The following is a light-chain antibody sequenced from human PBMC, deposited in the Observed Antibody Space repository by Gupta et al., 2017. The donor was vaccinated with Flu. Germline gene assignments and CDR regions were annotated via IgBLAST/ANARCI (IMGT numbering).Light chain of an antibody. CDR3: QQYGRSPST. Sequence: VFTHSPGTLSLSTGARATLSCSASQFFAVNYLAWYQQKPGQAPRHHIYGAASRATGIPDRFSGSGSGTDFTLTISRLEPEDFAVYYCQQYGRSPSTFGQGTRVEIK. CDR1: QFFAVNY. J-gene: IGKJ1*01. CDR2: GAA. V-gene: IGKV3-20*01.